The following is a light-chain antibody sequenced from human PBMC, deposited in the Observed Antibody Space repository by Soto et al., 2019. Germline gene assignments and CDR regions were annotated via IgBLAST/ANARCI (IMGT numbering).Light chain of an antibody. CDR3: QQFNSYLRGT. Sequence: ALQLTQSQSSLSASVGDRVTITCRASQGISSALAWYQQKPGKAPKLLIYDASSLESGVPSRFSGSGSGTDFTLPLSSLQPEDFATYYCQQFNSYLRGTFGQGTTLEIK. CDR1: QGISSA. CDR2: DAS. J-gene: IGKJ1*01. V-gene: IGKV1-13*02.